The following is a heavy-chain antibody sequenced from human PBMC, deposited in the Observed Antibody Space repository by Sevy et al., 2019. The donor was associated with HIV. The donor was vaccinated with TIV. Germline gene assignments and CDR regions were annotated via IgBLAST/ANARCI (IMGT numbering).Heavy chain of an antibody. CDR2: ISAYNGNT. D-gene: IGHD3-22*01. J-gene: IGHJ3*02. CDR3: ARDYGRYYYDSSGYRNDAFDI. CDR1: GYTFTSYG. V-gene: IGHV1-18*01. Sequence: ASVKVSCKASGYTFTSYGISWVRQAPGQGLEWMGWISAYNGNTNYAQKLQGRVTMTTDTSTSTAYMELRSLRSDDTAVYYCARDYGRYYYDSSGYRNDAFDIWGQWTMVTVSS.